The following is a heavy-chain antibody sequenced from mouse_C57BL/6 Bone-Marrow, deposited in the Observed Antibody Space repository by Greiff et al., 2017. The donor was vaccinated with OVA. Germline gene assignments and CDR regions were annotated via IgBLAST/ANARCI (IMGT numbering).Heavy chain of an antibody. D-gene: IGHD1-3*01. J-gene: IGHJ4*01. CDR2: IDPETGGT. Sequence: VQLQQSGAELVRPGASVTLSCKASGYTFTDYEMHWVKQTPVHGLEWIGAIDPETGGTAYNQKFKGKAILTADNSSSTAYMELRSLTSEDSAVYYCTKGTNRPHYYAMDYWGQGTSVTVSS. CDR3: TKGTNRPHYYAMDY. V-gene: IGHV1-15*01. CDR1: GYTFTDYE.